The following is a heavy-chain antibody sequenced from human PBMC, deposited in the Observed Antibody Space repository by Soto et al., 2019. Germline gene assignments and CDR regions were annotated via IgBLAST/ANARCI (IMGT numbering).Heavy chain of an antibody. CDR1: GFTFSSYA. Sequence: GGSLRLSCAASGFTFSSYAMHWVRQAPGKGLEWVAVISYDGSNKYYADSVKGRFTISRDNSKNTLYLQMNSLRAEDTAVYYCARESSIAVAGTREYYYCGMDVWGQGTTVTVSS. J-gene: IGHJ6*02. CDR3: ARESSIAVAGTREYYYCGMDV. CDR2: ISYDGSNK. V-gene: IGHV3-30-3*01. D-gene: IGHD6-19*01.